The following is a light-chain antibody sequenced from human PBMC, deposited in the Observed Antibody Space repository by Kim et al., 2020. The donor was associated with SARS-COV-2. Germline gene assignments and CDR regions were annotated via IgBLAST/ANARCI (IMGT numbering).Light chain of an antibody. CDR3: QQYENWPRT. Sequence: EIVMTQSPATLPVSPGERATLSCRASESISNNLAWYQQKPGQAPRVLIYDASTRATGIPARFSGSGSGTEFTLTVTSLQSEDFAVYYCQQYENWPRTFGQGTKVDIK. J-gene: IGKJ1*01. CDR1: ESISNN. CDR2: DAS. V-gene: IGKV3-15*01.